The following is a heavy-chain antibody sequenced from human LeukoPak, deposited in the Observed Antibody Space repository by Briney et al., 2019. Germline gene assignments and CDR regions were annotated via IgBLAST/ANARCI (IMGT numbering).Heavy chain of an antibody. V-gene: IGHV3-48*04. CDR2: ISSSSSTI. D-gene: IGHD6-13*01. J-gene: IGHJ4*02. CDR3: ARGDTSSWHDYFDY. Sequence: GGSLRLSCAASGFTLSSYAMSWVRQAPGKGLEWVSFISSSSSTIYYADSVKGRFTISRDNAKNSLYLQMNSLRAEDTAVYYCARGDTSSWHDYFDYWGQGTLVTVSS. CDR1: GFTLSSYA.